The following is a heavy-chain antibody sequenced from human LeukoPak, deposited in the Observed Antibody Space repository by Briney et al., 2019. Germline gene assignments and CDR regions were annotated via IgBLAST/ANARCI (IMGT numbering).Heavy chain of an antibody. CDR1: GFTFDDYA. CDR2: ISGDGVST. V-gene: IGHV3-43*02. Sequence: GGSLRLSCAASGFTFDDYAMHWVRQAPGKGLEWVSLISGDGVSTYYADSVKGRFTISRDISKNSLYLQMKSLRTEDTALYYCAKSYEISGYYYGFDYWGQGTLVTVSS. J-gene: IGHJ4*02. CDR3: AKSYEISGYYYGFDY. D-gene: IGHD3-22*01.